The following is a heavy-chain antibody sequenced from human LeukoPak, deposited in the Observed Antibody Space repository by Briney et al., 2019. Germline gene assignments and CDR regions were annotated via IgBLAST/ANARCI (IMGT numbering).Heavy chain of an antibody. Sequence: PSETLSLTCTVSGGSISSYYWSWIRQPPGKGLEWIGYIYYSGSTNYNPSLKSRVSISVDTSKNQFSLKLSSVTAADTAVYYCARVSYSSGGNYFDYWGQGTLVTVSS. CDR1: GGSISSYY. V-gene: IGHV4-59*01. D-gene: IGHD6-19*01. J-gene: IGHJ4*02. CDR3: ARVSYSSGGNYFDY. CDR2: IYYSGST.